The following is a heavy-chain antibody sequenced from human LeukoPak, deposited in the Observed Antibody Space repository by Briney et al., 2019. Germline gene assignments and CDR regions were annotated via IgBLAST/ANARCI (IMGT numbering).Heavy chain of an antibody. CDR3: ARDKARQYSGTYTGAFDI. D-gene: IGHD1-26*01. CDR1: EFIFSSYS. V-gene: IGHV3-48*04. Sequence: PGGSLRLSCIVSEFIFSSYSMNWVRQAPGKGLEWVSSISSSGFTIYYADSVKGRFTISRDNAKNSLYLQVNSLRVEDTAVYYCARDKARQYSGTYTGAFDIWGQGTMVTVSS. J-gene: IGHJ3*02. CDR2: ISSSGFTI.